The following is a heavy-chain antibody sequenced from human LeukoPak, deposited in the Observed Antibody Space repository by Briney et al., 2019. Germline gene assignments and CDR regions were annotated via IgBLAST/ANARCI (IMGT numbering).Heavy chain of an antibody. Sequence: GESLRLSCAASGFNFNSDVGWVRQAPEDGLEWVAIINRDETDIYYVDSVKGRFTISRDNAKSSLFLEMNSLRVEDTGVYYCARGDGRGRSDGATWGPGTLVTVSS. V-gene: IGHV3-7*01. D-gene: IGHD6-19*01. CDR3: ARGDGRGRSDGAT. CDR1: GFNFNSD. CDR2: INRDETDI. J-gene: IGHJ1*01.